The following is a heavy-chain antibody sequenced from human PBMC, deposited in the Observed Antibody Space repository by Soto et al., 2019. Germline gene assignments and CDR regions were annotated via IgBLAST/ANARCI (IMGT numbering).Heavy chain of an antibody. CDR2: ISYGGGTT. V-gene: IGHV3-23*01. CDR3: AKNPGYYYDSTGYHFDY. Sequence: PGGSLRLSCAASEFTFSNYAMSWVRQAPGKGLEWVSAISYGGGTTYYADSVKGRFTISRDNSKNTLHLQMNSLRAEDTAVYYCAKNPGYYYDSTGYHFDYWGQGTLVTVSS. J-gene: IGHJ4*02. D-gene: IGHD3-22*01. CDR1: EFTFSNYA.